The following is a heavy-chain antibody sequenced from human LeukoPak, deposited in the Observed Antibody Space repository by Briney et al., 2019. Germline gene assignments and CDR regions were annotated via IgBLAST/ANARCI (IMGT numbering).Heavy chain of an antibody. Sequence: GGSLRLSCAASGFTFSSYGMHWVRQAPGKGLEWVAVISYDGSNKYYADSVKGRFTISRDNSKNTLYLQMNSLTAEDTAIYYCAKATGTLGNWGQGTLVTVSS. V-gene: IGHV3-30*18. J-gene: IGHJ4*02. CDR3: AKATGTLGN. CDR2: ISYDGSNK. D-gene: IGHD1-1*01. CDR1: GFTFSSYG.